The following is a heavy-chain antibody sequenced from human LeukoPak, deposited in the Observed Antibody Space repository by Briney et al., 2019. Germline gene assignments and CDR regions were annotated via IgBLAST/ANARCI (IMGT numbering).Heavy chain of an antibody. CDR1: GFTFSSYS. V-gene: IGHV3-21*01. Sequence: GGSLRLSCAASGFTFSSYSMNWVRQAPGKGLEWVSSISSSSYIYYADSVKGRFTISRDNAKNSLYLQMNSLRAEDTAVYYCAGSYGGNSGTREYYFDYWGQGTLVTVSS. D-gene: IGHD4-23*01. CDR3: AGSYGGNSGTREYYFDY. CDR2: ISSSSYI. J-gene: IGHJ4*02.